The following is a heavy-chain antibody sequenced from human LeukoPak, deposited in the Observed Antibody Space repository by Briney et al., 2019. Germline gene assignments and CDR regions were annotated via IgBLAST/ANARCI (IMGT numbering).Heavy chain of an antibody. CDR3: ARHIDSSHYPFDY. CDR2: ISGRGGST. Sequence: GGSLRLSCAASGFTFSSYVMSWVREAPGKGLEWVSSISGRGGSTFYADPVKGRFTISRDISTNIVYLQMDSLRVDDTAVYYCARHIDSSHYPFDYWGQGTLVTVSS. D-gene: IGHD6-13*01. CDR1: GFTFSSYV. J-gene: IGHJ4*02. V-gene: IGHV3-23*01.